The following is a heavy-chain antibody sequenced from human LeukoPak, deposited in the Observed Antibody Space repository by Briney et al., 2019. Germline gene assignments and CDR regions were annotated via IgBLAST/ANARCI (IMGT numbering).Heavy chain of an antibody. D-gene: IGHD2-15*01. V-gene: IGHV1-2*04. J-gene: IGHJ4*02. Sequence: ASVKVSCKASGYTFTGYYMHWVRQAPGQGLEWMGWINPNSGGTNYAQKFQGWVTMTRDTSISTAYMELSRLRSDDTAVYYCARWEELLSYSDFWGQGTLVTVSS. CDR3: ARWEELLSYSDF. CDR1: GYTFTGYY. CDR2: INPNSGGT.